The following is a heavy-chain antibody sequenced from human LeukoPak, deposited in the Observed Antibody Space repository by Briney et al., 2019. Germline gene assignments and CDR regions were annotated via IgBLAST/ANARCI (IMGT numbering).Heavy chain of an antibody. CDR2: IYYSGST. J-gene: IGHJ4*02. CDR3: ARELSGASSGFPDY. V-gene: IGHV4-39*07. Sequence: SETLSLTCTVSGGSISSSSYYWGWIRQPRGKGLEWIGSIYYSGSTYDNPSLKSRVTISVDTSKNQFSLKLSSATAADTAVYYCARELSGASSGFPDYWGQGTLVTVSS. CDR1: GGSISSSSYY. D-gene: IGHD3-22*01.